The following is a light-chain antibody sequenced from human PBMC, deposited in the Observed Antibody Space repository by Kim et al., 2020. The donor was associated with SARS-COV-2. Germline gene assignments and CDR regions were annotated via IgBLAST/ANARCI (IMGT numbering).Light chain of an antibody. CDR2: NTS. CDR1: QYISSY. CDR3: QQGNRTPLT. V-gene: IGKV1-39*01. J-gene: IGKJ4*01. Sequence: ASVGDRVTIPCRASQYISSYLSWYQQKPGKAPKLLIYNTSSLQSGVPSRFSGTRSGTDFTLTISSLQPEDFATYYCQQGNRTPLTFGGGTKVDIK.